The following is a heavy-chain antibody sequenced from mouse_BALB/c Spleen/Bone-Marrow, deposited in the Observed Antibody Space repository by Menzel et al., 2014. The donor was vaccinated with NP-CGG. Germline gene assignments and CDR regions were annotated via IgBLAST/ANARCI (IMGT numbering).Heavy chain of an antibody. D-gene: IGHD1-1*01. Sequence: QVHVKQSGPELVKPGASVKISCKASGYTFTDYYINWEKQKPGQGLEWIGWIYPGSGNTEYNEKVKGKATLTVDTSSSTACMQLSRLTSGDTAVYFCAREGLIVSVAGSGFDCWGQGSTLTVSS. V-gene: IGHV1-84*02. CDR3: AREGLIVSVAGSGFDC. CDR2: IYPGSGNT. CDR1: GYTFTDYY. J-gene: IGHJ2*01.